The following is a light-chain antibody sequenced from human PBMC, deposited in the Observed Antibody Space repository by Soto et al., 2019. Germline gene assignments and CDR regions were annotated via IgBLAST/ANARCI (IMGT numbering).Light chain of an antibody. J-gene: IGLJ1*01. CDR2: EDR. Sequence: QSVLTQPASLSGSPRQSIAIYNTGNSSDIGAYDYVSWYKQFPDKPPKLIINEDRHQHSGVSDRFTGYKSVKTTTLTISKLQAEDEADYYCSSYTGSSTRVFGTGTKFTV. CDR3: SSYTGSSTRV. V-gene: IGLV2-14*03. CDR1: SSDIGAYDY.